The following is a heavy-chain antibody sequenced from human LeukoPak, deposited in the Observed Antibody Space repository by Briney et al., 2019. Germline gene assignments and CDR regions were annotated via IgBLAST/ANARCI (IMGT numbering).Heavy chain of an antibody. V-gene: IGHV1-18*01. D-gene: IGHD1-14*01. CDR2: ISAYNGNT. J-gene: IGHJ4*02. Sequence: GSSVKVSCKASGGTFSSYAISWVRQAPGQGLEWMGWISAYNGNTNYAQKLQGRVTMTTDTSTSTAYMELRSLRSDDTAVYYCARESYRTGQFDYWGQGTLVTVSS. CDR3: ARESYRTGQFDY. CDR1: GGTFSSYA.